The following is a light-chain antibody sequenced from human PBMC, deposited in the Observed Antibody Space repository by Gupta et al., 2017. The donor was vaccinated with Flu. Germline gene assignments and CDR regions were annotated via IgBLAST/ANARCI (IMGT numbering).Light chain of an antibody. Sequence: PSTLSASVGDRVTITCRASQSISSWLAWYQQKPGKAPNLLIYKASTLESGVPSRFSGSGSGTEFTLTISSLQPDDFATYYCQQYNNYSRTFGQGTKVEIK. CDR2: KAS. J-gene: IGKJ1*01. CDR3: QQYNNYSRT. CDR1: QSISSW. V-gene: IGKV1-5*03.